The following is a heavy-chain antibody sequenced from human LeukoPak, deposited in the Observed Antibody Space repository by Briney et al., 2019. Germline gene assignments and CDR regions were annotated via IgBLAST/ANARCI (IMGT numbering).Heavy chain of an antibody. J-gene: IGHJ6*03. V-gene: IGHV3-23*01. CDR2: ISGSGGST. D-gene: IGHD4-17*01. CDR1: GFTFSSYG. CDR3: AKSRSAVTTYYYYYYMDV. Sequence: GGTLRLSCAASGFTFSSYGMSWVRQAPGKGLEWVSAISGSGGSTYYADSVKGRFTISRDNSKNTLYLQMNSLRAEDTAVYYCAKSRSAVTTYYYYYYMDVWGKGTTVTVSS.